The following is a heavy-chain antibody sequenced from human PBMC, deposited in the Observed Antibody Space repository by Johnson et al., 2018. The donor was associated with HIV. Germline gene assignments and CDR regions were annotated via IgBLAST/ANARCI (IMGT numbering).Heavy chain of an antibody. V-gene: IGHV3-11*04. CDR2: ISSSGSTI. D-gene: IGHD1-26*01. CDR1: GFTFSDYY. CDR3: ARERGSGSYYSAFDI. Sequence: QMQLVESGGGVVQPGGSLRLSCAASGFTFSDYYMSWIRQAPGKGLEWVSYISSSGSTIYYADSVKGRFTISRDNAKNSLYLQMNSLRAEDTAVYYCARERGSGSYYSAFDIWGQGTMVTVSS. J-gene: IGHJ3*02.